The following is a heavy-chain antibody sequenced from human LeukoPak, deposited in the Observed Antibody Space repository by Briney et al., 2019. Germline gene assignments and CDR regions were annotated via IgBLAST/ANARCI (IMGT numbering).Heavy chain of an antibody. V-gene: IGHV3-49*04. CDR2: IRRRAYGGAA. CDR1: GFAFDDFA. CDR3: SRNGLVDFDY. Sequence: GGPLRLSCTTSGFAFDDFAMSWVRQPAGKGLEWVGFIRRRAYGGAAEYAASVKGRFIISRDDSKGIAYLQMNSLKTEDTAVYYCSRNGLVDFDYWGQGSRVIVSP. J-gene: IGHJ4*02.